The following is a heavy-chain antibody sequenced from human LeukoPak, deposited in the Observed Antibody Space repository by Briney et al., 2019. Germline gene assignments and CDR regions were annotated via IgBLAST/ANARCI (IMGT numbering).Heavy chain of an antibody. CDR1: GFTFSSYS. J-gene: IGHJ4*02. Sequence: GGSLRLSCADSGFTFSSYSMNWVRQAPGKGLEWVSYISSSSSTIYYADSVKGRFTISRDNAKNSLYLQMNSLRAEDTAVYYCARDPDTYYFDYWGQGTLVTVSS. V-gene: IGHV3-48*04. CDR2: ISSSSSTI. D-gene: IGHD1-14*01. CDR3: ARDPDTYYFDY.